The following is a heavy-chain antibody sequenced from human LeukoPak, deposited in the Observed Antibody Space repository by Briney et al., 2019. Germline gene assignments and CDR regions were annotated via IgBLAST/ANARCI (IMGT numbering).Heavy chain of an antibody. V-gene: IGHV3-30-3*01. J-gene: IGHJ4*02. CDR2: IAIDGINK. CDR3: GRGFSNWSLDY. Sequence: PGGSLRLSCAASGFTFSSSAIHWVRQAPGKGLEWVAVIAIDGINKYYADSVKGRVTLSRDNSKNTVYLQMSSLRVADTGVYYCGRGFSNWSLDYWGQGTLITVSS. CDR1: GFTFSSSA. D-gene: IGHD6-13*01.